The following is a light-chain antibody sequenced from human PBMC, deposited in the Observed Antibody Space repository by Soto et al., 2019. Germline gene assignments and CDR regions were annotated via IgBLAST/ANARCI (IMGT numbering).Light chain of an antibody. V-gene: IGKV2-28*01. CDR1: QSLLNSNGYNY. Sequence: DVVLIQSPLSLSVTPGEAAYISCRSSQSLLNSNGYNYVDWYVQKPGQSPQLLIYLSSNRASGVPGRFSGSGSGTDFTLKISRVEAEDRGLYYCMQALEIPLTFGGGTKVDIK. J-gene: IGKJ4*01. CDR2: LSS. CDR3: MQALEIPLT.